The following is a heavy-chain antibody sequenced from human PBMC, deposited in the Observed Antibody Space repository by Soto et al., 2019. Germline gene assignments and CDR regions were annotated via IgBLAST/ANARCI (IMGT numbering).Heavy chain of an antibody. CDR3: ARHPHGDPSGAFDI. V-gene: IGHV6-1*01. J-gene: IGHJ3*02. CDR2: TYYRAKWYN. Sequence: SQTISLTCAIPGDRVSSNSAAWNWIRQSPSRGLEWLGRTYYRAKWYNNYAVSVKSRITINPDTSKNQFTLQLNSVTPEDTAVSYYARHPHGDPSGAFDIWGQGTMVTVSS. D-gene: IGHD4-17*01. CDR1: GDRVSSNSAA.